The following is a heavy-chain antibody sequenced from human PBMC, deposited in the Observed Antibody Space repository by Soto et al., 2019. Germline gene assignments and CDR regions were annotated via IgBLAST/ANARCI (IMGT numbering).Heavy chain of an antibody. D-gene: IGHD6-19*01. J-gene: IGHJ6*02. CDR1: GFTFSSYG. V-gene: IGHV3-33*01. CDR2: IWYDGSNK. Sequence: PGGSLRLSCAASGFTFSSYGMHWVRQAPGKGLEWVAVIWYDGSNKYYADSVKGRFTISRDNSKNTLYLQMNSLRAEDTAVYYCAREGTSRWYTYYYYGMDVWGQGTTVTV. CDR3: AREGTSRWYTYYYYGMDV.